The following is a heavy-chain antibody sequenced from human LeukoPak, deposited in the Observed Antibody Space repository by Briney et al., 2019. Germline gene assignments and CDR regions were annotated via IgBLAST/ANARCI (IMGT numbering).Heavy chain of an antibody. CDR2: ISSNGGST. CDR3: ARETGXXXLTGXXXX. V-gene: IGHV3-64*01. CDR1: GFTFSSYA. Sequence: GGSLRLSCAASGFTFSSYAMHWVRQAPGKGLEYVSAISSNGGSTYYANSVKGRFTISRDNSKNTLYLQMGSLRAEDMAVYYCARETGXXXLTGXXXXXGXXXXVTVSS. D-gene: IGHD3-9*01. J-gene: IGHJ4*02.